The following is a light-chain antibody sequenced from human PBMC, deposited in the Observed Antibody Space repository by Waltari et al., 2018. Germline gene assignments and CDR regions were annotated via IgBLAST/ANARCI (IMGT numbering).Light chain of an antibody. CDR3: QQRSNWLYT. V-gene: IGKV3-11*01. J-gene: IGKJ2*01. Sequence: EIVLTQSPVTLSLSPGERATLSCRASQSVSSYLAWYQQKPGQAPRLLNYDASNRATGIPSRFSGSGSGTDFTLTISSLEPEDFAVYYCQQRSNWLYTFGQGTKLEIK. CDR2: DAS. CDR1: QSVSSY.